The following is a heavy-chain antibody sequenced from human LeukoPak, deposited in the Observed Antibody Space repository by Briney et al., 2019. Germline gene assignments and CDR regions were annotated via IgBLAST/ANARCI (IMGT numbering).Heavy chain of an antibody. CDR1: GFTLSSYS. CDR2: ISSSSSYI. D-gene: IGHD6-13*01. CDR3: ARSIAAAGTENWFDP. Sequence: GGSLRLSRAASGFTLSSYSMNWVRQTPGKGLEWGSSISSSSSYIYYAASVKGRFTISRDNAKNSLYLQMNSLRAEDTAVYYCARSIAAAGTENWFDPWGQGTLVTVSS. V-gene: IGHV3-21*01. J-gene: IGHJ5*02.